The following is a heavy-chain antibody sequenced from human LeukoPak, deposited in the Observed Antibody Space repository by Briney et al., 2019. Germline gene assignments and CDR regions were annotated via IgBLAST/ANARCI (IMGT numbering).Heavy chain of an antibody. V-gene: IGHV3-23*01. CDR1: GFTFSNYA. D-gene: IGHD3-10*01. J-gene: IGHJ3*02. Sequence: QPGGSLRLSCAASGFTFSNYAMSWVRQAPGKGLEWVSAISGSGRITSNADSVKGRFTISRDDSQNTLYLQTNSLRVEDTAIYRCAKDIVGSGTYRDALDIWGQGTMVTVSS. CDR2: ISGSGRIT. CDR3: AKDIVGSGTYRDALDI.